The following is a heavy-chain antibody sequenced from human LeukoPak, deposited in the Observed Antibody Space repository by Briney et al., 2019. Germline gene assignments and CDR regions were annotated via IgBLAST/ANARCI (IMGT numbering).Heavy chain of an antibody. V-gene: IGHV3-23*01. CDR3: VKDRCDRFTCPEV. J-gene: IGHJ4*02. D-gene: IGHD3-16*02. CDR2: ISGSGTIT. Sequence: GGSLRLSCAASGFPFTTYAMAWVRQAPGEGLQWVAGISGSGTITSYSVSVKGRFTISRDNSNNTLHLLMTGLRAEDTALYYCVKDRCDRFTCPEVWGQGTLVTVSS. CDR1: GFPFTTYA.